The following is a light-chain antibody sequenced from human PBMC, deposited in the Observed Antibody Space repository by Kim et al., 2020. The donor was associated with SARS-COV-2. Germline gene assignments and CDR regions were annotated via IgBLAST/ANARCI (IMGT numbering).Light chain of an antibody. CDR2: GAS. CDR3: QQYNNWPPIT. J-gene: IGKJ5*01. V-gene: IGKV3-15*01. Sequence: SPGESATLSCRASQRVSSNLAWYQQKPGQAPRLLIYGASTRATGIPARFSGSGSGTEFTLTISSLQSEDFAVYYCQQYNNWPPITFGQGTRLEI. CDR1: QRVSSN.